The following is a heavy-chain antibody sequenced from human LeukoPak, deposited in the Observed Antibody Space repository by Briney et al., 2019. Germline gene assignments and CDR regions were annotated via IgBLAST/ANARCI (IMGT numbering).Heavy chain of an antibody. D-gene: IGHD1-20*01. CDR1: GGTFSSYA. CDR3: ARWSPLTLDITGTRGPAFDI. CDR2: IIPIFGTA. J-gene: IGHJ3*02. V-gene: IGHV1-69*05. Sequence: RRASVKVSCKASGGTFSSYAISWVRQAPGQGLEWMGRIIPIFGTANYAQKFQGRVTITTDESTSTAYMELSGLRSEDTAVYYCARWSPLTLDITGTRGPAFDIWGQGTMVTVSS.